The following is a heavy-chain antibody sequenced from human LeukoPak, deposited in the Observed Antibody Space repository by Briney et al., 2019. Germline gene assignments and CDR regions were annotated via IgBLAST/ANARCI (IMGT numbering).Heavy chain of an antibody. Sequence: ASVTVSFTASGYTFTGYYMHWVRQAPGQGLEWMGWINPNSGGTNYAQKFQGRVTMTRDTSISTAYMELSRLRSDDTAVYYCARAIIVVVPAAISWFDPWGQGTLVTVSS. V-gene: IGHV1-2*02. CDR1: GYTFTGYY. CDR3: ARAIIVVVPAAISWFDP. CDR2: INPNSGGT. J-gene: IGHJ5*02. D-gene: IGHD2-2*01.